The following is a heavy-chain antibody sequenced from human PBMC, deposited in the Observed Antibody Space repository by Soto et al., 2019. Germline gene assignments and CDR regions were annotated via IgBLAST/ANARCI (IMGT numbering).Heavy chain of an antibody. CDR2: ISGSGGST. Sequence: GGSLRLSCAASGFTFSSYAMSWVRQAPGKGLEWVSAISGSGGSTYYADSVKGRFTISRDNSKNTLYLQMNSLRAEDTAVYYCAKDSGIYSTVTTFDYWGQGTLVTVSS. V-gene: IGHV3-23*01. J-gene: IGHJ4*02. CDR1: GFTFSSYA. D-gene: IGHD4-17*01. CDR3: AKDSGIYSTVTTFDY.